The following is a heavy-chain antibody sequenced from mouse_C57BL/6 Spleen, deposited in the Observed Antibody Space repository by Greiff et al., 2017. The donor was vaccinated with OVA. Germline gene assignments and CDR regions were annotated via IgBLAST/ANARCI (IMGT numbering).Heavy chain of an antibody. CDR1: GYSITSGYY. Sequence: DVKLVESGPGLVKPAQSLSLSCSVTGYSITSGYYWNWIRQIPGNKLEWMGFISYDGSTNYNTSLKNRIAITSDTSKNQFFLKLNSVTTEDTATYYCASSYSNYAFDYWGQGTTLTVSS. D-gene: IGHD2-5*01. CDR2: ISYDGST. V-gene: IGHV3-6*01. CDR3: ASSYSNYAFDY. J-gene: IGHJ2*01.